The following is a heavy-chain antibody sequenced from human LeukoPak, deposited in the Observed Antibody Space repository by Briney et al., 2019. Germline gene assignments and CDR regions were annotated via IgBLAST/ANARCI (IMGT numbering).Heavy chain of an antibody. CDR1: GGSFSGYY. CDR2: INHSGST. V-gene: IGHV4-34*01. CDR3: ARAGLNGDVDY. D-gene: IGHD4-17*01. Sequence: PSETLSLTCAVYGGSFSGYYWSWIRQPPGKGPEWNGEINHSGSTNYNPSLKSRVTISVDTSKNQFSRKLSSVTAADTAVYYCARAGLNGDVDYWGQGTLVTVSS. J-gene: IGHJ4*02.